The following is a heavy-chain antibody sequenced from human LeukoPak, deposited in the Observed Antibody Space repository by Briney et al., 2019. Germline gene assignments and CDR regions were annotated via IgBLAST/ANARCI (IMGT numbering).Heavy chain of an antibody. D-gene: IGHD3-16*02. CDR1: GFTFSSYA. CDR3: ASQPDDYDYVWGSYRSPEPYFDY. V-gene: IGHV3-23*01. J-gene: IGHJ4*02. CDR2: ISGSGGST. Sequence: GGSLRLSCAASGFTFSSYAMSWVRQAPGKGLEWVSAISGSGGSTYYADSVKGRFTISRDNSKNTLYLQMNSLRAEDTAVYYCASQPDDYDYVWGSYRSPEPYFDYWGQGTLVTVSS.